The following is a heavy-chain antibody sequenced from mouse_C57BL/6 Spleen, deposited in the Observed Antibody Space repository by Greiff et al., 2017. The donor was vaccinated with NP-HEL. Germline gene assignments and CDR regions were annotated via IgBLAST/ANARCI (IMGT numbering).Heavy chain of an antibody. D-gene: IGHD2-1*01. CDR1: GFTFSDYG. CDR3: ARPIYQGYAMDY. Sequence: EVKLMESGGGLVKPGGSLKLSCAASGFTFSDYGMHWVRQAPEKGLEWVAYISSGSSTIYYADTVKGRFTSSRDNAKNTLFLQMTSLRSEDTAMYYCARPIYQGYAMDYWGQGTSVTVSS. CDR2: ISSGSSTI. V-gene: IGHV5-17*01. J-gene: IGHJ4*01.